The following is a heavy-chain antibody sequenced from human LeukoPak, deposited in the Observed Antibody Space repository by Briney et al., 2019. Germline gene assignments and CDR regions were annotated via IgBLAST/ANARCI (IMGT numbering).Heavy chain of an antibody. V-gene: IGHV1-18*01. CDR3: ARGVPRGYYYFDY. D-gene: IGHD1-1*01. Sequence: GSMKVSCKASGFTFNTYGLSWVRQAPGQGLEWVGLISAYTGNTNYAQKLQGRVTMTTDTSTSTAYMELRSLRSDDTAVYYCARGVPRGYYYFDYWGQGTLVTVSS. J-gene: IGHJ4*02. CDR2: ISAYTGNT. CDR1: GFTFNTYG.